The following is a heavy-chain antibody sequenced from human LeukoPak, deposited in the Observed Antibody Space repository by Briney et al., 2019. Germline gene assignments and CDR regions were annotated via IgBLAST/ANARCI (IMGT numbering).Heavy chain of an antibody. V-gene: IGHV3-21*01. D-gene: IGHD2-8*01. J-gene: IGHJ5*01. Sequence: PGGSLRLSCAASGFTFSSYSMNWVRQAPGKGLEWVSSISSSSSYIYYADSVKGRFTISRDNSKNTLDLQMNSLRAEDTAIYYCTKNLGQWLDFWGQGTLVTVSS. CDR1: GFTFSSYS. CDR2: ISSSSSYI. CDR3: TKNLGQWLDF.